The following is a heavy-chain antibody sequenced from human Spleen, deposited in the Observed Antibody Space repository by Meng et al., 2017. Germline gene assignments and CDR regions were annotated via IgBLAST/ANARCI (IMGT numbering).Heavy chain of an antibody. J-gene: IGHJ4*02. CDR1: GFSLSTSGVG. D-gene: IGHD6-6*01. CDR2: IYWDDDK. CDR3: AHRRSPSQCFDY. V-gene: IGHV2-5*02. Sequence: QITLKESGPTLVKPPPTLTLTCTFSGFSLSTSGVGVGWIRQPPGKALEWLALIYWDDDKRFSPSLKSRLTVTKDTSKNQVVLTMTNMDPVDTATYYCAHRRSPSQCFDYWGQGTLVTVSS.